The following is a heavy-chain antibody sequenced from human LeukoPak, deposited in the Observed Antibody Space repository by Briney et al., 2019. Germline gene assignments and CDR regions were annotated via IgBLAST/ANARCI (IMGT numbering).Heavy chain of an antibody. Sequence: SETLSLTCTVSGGSISSHYWSWIRQPPGKGLEWIGYIYYSGSTNYNPSLKSRVTISVDTSKNQFSLKLSSVTAADTAVYYCVRGYWNYDAFDIWGQGTMVTVSS. CDR1: GGSISSHY. CDR2: IYYSGST. V-gene: IGHV4-59*11. D-gene: IGHD1-7*01. CDR3: VRGYWNYDAFDI. J-gene: IGHJ3*02.